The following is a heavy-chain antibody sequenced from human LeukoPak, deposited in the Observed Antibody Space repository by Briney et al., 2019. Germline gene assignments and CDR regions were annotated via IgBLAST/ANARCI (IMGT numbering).Heavy chain of an antibody. D-gene: IGHD6-13*01. V-gene: IGHV1-69*06. J-gene: IGHJ4*02. CDR2: IIPIFGTA. Sequence: SVKVSCKASGYTFTSYGISWVRQAPGQGLEWMGGIIPIFGTANYAQKFQGRVTITADKSTSTAYMELSSLRSEDTAVYYCARSSIIAAAGPYYFDYWGQGTLVTVSS. CDR1: GYTFTSYG. CDR3: ARSSIIAAAGPYYFDY.